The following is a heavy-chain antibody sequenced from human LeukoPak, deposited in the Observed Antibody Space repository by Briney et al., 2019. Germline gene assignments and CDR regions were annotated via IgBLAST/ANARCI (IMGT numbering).Heavy chain of an antibody. V-gene: IGHV3-33*08. CDR1: GFTFSSYA. CDR2: IWYDGSNK. CDR3: ARRMKRYSSGWIDI. D-gene: IGHD6-19*01. Sequence: GGSLRLSCAASGFTFSSYAMSWVRQAPGKGLEWVAVIWYDGSNKYYADSVKGRFTISRDNSKNTLYLQMNSLRAEDTAVYYCARRMKRYSSGWIDIWGQGTMVTVSS. J-gene: IGHJ3*02.